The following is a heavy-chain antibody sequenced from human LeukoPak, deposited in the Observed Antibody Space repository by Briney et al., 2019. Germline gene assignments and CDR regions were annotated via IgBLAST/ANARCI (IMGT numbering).Heavy chain of an antibody. D-gene: IGHD5-18*01. CDR2: ISSSSSYI. V-gene: IGHV3-21*01. J-gene: IGHJ4*02. Sequence: MSGGSLRLSCAASGFTFSSYSMNWVRQAPGKGLEWVSSISSSSSYIYYADSVKGRFTISRDNAKNSLYLQMNSLRAEDTAVYYCARGPRYSYGQEVDYWGQGTLVTVSS. CDR1: GFTFSSYS. CDR3: ARGPRYSYGQEVDY.